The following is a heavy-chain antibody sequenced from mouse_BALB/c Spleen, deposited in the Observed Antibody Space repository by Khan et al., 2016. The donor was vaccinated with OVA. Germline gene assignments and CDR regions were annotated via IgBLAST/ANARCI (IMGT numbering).Heavy chain of an antibody. Sequence: EVQLVESGPGLVKPSQSLSLTCTVTGYSITSDYAWNWIRQFPGNKLECMGFISYSGSTSYNPSLKSRISITRDTSKNQFFLQLNSVTTEDTATYYCARWDYDAPNYWGQGTTLTVSA. D-gene: IGHD2-4*01. CDR3: ARWDYDAPNY. CDR1: GYSITSDYA. V-gene: IGHV3-2*02. J-gene: IGHJ2*01. CDR2: ISYSGST.